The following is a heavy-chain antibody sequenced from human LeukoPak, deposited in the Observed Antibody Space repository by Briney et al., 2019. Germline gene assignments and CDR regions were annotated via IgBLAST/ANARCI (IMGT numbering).Heavy chain of an antibody. CDR3: ARADLSGSYFHPHFLDY. CDR1: GFTFNNYN. Sequence: GGSLRLSCAASGFTFNNYNMNWVRQAPGKRLEWVSSISDSSSYIYYADSVRGRFTISRDNAKNSLYLQMNSLRAEDTAMYYCARADLSGSYFHPHFLDYWGQGTLVTVSS. J-gene: IGHJ4*02. D-gene: IGHD1-26*01. V-gene: IGHV3-21*01. CDR2: ISDSSSYI.